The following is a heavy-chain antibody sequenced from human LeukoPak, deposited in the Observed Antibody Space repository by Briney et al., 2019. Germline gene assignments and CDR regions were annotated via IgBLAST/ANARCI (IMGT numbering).Heavy chain of an antibody. CDR1: GFTFSSYW. CDR2: IKQDGSEK. D-gene: IGHD1-26*01. Sequence: PGGSLRLSCAASGFTFSSYWMSWVRQAPGKGLEWVANIKQDGSEKYYVDSVKGRFTISRDNAKNSLYLQMNSLRAEDTAVYYCARDLVDIVGATSDAFDIWGQGTMVTVSS. J-gene: IGHJ3*02. V-gene: IGHV3-7*01. CDR3: ARDLVDIVGATSDAFDI.